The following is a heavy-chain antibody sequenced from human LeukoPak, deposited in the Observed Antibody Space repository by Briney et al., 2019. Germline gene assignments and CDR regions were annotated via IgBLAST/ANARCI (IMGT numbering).Heavy chain of an antibody. CDR2: IKSKTDGGTT. D-gene: IGHD2-15*01. V-gene: IGHV3-15*01. CDR3: TTDWEVVADEY. CDR1: GFTFSTYW. J-gene: IGHJ4*02. Sequence: PGGSLRLSCAASGFTFSTYWMTWVRQAPGKGLEWVGRIKSKTDGGTTDYAAPVKGRFTISRDDSKNTLYLQMNSLKTEDTAVYYCTTDWEVVADEYWGQATLVTVSS.